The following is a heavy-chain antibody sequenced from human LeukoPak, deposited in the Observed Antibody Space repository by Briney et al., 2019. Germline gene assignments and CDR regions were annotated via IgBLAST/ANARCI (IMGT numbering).Heavy chain of an antibody. CDR3: ASRAGKPGNTPWCFDY. CDR2: IKQDGSER. D-gene: IGHD1-7*01. Sequence: PGGSLRLSCAASGFTFSNYWMTWVRQAPGKGPEWVANIKQDGSERNYVDSVKGRFTIARDNTKNSLYLQMTSLRGEDTAVYYCASRAGKPGNTPWCFDYWGPGALVTVSS. V-gene: IGHV3-7*01. J-gene: IGHJ4*02. CDR1: GFTFSNYW.